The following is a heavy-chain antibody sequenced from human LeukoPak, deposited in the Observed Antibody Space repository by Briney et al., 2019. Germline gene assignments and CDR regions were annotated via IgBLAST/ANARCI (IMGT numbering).Heavy chain of an antibody. V-gene: IGHV3-30-3*01. CDR3: ARDHHSGYIDY. D-gene: IGHD3-22*01. Sequence: PGRSLRLSCAASGFTFSSYAMHWVRQAPGKGLEWVAVISYDGSNKYYADSVKGRFTISRDNSKNTLYLQMNSLRAEDTAVYYCARDHHSGYIDYWGQGTLVTVSS. CDR1: GFTFSSYA. CDR2: ISYDGSNK. J-gene: IGHJ4*02.